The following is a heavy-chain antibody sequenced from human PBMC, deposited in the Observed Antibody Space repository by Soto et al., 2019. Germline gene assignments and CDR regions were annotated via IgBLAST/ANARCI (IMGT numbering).Heavy chain of an antibody. Sequence: GASVKVSCKASGGTFSSYAISWVRQAPGQGLEWMGGIIPIFGTANYAQKFQGRVTITADESTSTAYMELSSLRSEDTAVYYCARASPLGPVTTTLYGMDVWGQGTTVTVSS. CDR2: IIPIFGTA. D-gene: IGHD4-17*01. J-gene: IGHJ6*02. CDR3: ARASPLGPVTTTLYGMDV. V-gene: IGHV1-69*13. CDR1: GGTFSSYA.